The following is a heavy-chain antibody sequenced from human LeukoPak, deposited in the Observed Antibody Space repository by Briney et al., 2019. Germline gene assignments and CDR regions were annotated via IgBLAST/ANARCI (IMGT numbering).Heavy chain of an antibody. Sequence: GGSLRLSCAASGFTFSSYAMSWVRQAPGKGXXXXXAISGSGGSTYYADSVKGRFTISRDNSKNTLYLQMNSLRAEDTAVYYCAKEQGAGPDAFDIWGQGTMVTVSS. CDR2: ISGSGGST. CDR3: AKEQGAGPDAFDI. CDR1: GFTFSSYA. J-gene: IGHJ3*02. V-gene: IGHV3-23*01.